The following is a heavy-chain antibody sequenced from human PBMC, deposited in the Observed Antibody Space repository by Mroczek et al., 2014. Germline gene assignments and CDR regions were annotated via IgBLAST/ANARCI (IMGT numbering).Heavy chain of an antibody. CDR3: AKGRGSGRKHDYYYGMDV. D-gene: IGHD3-10*01. CDR2: ISWNSGSI. J-gene: IGHJ6*02. CDR1: GFTFDDYA. Sequence: VQLVESGGGLVQPGRSLRLSCAASGFTFDDYAMHWVRQAPGKGLEWVSGISWNSGSIGYADSVKGRFTISRDNAKNSLYLQMNSLRAEDTALYYCAKGRGSGRKHDYYYGMDVWGQGTTVTVSS. V-gene: IGHV3-9*01.